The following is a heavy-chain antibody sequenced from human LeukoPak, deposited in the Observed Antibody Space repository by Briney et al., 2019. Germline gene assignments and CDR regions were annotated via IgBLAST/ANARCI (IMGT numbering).Heavy chain of an antibody. V-gene: IGHV3-21*01. CDR1: GFTFSSYS. Sequence: PGGSLRLSCAASGFTFSSYSMNWVRQAPGKGLEWVSSISSSSSYIYYADSVKGRFTISRDNAKNSLYLQMNSLRAEDTAVYYCARDLGIAVAGIPLGYWGQGTLVTVSS. D-gene: IGHD6-19*01. J-gene: IGHJ4*02. CDR3: ARDLGIAVAGIPLGY. CDR2: ISSSSSYI.